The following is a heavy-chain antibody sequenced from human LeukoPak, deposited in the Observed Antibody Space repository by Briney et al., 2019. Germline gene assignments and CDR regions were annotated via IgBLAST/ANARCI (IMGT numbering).Heavy chain of an antibody. V-gene: IGHV4-34*01. D-gene: IGHD3-22*01. CDR1: GGSFSGYY. Sequence: SETLSLTCAVYGGSFSGYYWSWIRQPPGKGLEWIEEINHSGSTNYNPSLKSRVTISVDTSKNQFSLKLSSVTAADTAVYYCARCSSGYYSGPGYFQHWGQGTLVTVSS. CDR2: INHSGST. CDR3: ARCSSGYYSGPGYFQH. J-gene: IGHJ1*01.